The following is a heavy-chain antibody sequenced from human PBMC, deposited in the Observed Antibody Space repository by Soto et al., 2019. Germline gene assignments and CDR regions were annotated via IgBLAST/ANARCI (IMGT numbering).Heavy chain of an antibody. Sequence: SATLSITCTVSGGSIYNYYWSWIRQPAGKGLEWIGRIYTSGSTNYNPSLKSRVTMSVDTSKNQFSLKLSSVTAADTAVYYCARTWDGYNLDYWGQGTLVTVSS. CDR3: ARTWDGYNLDY. D-gene: IGHD5-12*01. J-gene: IGHJ4*02. CDR1: GGSIYNYY. V-gene: IGHV4-4*07. CDR2: IYTSGST.